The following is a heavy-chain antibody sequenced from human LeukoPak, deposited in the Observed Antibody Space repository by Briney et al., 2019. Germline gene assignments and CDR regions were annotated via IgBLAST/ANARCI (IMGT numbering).Heavy chain of an antibody. CDR1: GFTFSSYS. D-gene: IGHD3-16*01. J-gene: IGHJ6*03. Sequence: PGGSLRLSCAASGFTFSSYSMNWVRQAPGKGLEWVSSISSSSSYIYYADSVKGRFTISRDNAKNSLYLQMNSLRAGDTAVYYCARGAAVTPYYYYYYMDVWGKGTTVTVSS. CDR3: ARGAAVTPYYYYYYMDV. CDR2: ISSSSSYI. V-gene: IGHV3-21*01.